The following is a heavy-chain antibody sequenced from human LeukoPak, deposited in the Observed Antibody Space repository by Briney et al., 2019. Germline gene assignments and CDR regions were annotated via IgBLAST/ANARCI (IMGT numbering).Heavy chain of an antibody. V-gene: IGHV1-8*01. CDR2: MNPNSGNT. CDR1: GYTFTSYD. CDR3: ARDGETYYYDSSGYSILDY. Sequence: ASVKVSCKASGYTFTSYDINWVRQATGQGLEWMGWMNPNSGNTGYAQKFQGRVTMTRNTSISTAYMELSRLRSDDTAVYYCARDGETYYYDSSGYSILDYWGQGTLVTVSS. J-gene: IGHJ4*02. D-gene: IGHD3-22*01.